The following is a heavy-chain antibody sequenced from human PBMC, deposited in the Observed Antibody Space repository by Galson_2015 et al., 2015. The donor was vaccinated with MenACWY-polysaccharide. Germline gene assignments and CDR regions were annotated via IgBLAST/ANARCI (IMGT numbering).Heavy chain of an antibody. CDR3: ARIIARKYTFADS. D-gene: IGHD2-21*01. CDR2: MNPNSGNT. CDR1: GYKFTSYD. Sequence: SVKVSCKASGYKFTSYDINWVRQATGQGLECMGWMNPNSGNTGYAQKFQGRVTMTSNSAMTTAYMELSSLRSEDTAVYYCARIIARKYTFADSWGQGTLVTVSS. J-gene: IGHJ4*02. V-gene: IGHV1-8*01.